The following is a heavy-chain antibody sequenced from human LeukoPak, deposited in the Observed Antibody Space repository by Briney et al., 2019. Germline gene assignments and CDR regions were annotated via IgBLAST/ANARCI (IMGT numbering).Heavy chain of an antibody. Sequence: GGSLRLSCAASGFTFSSCWMHWVRQAPGKGLVWVSRIKYDGSSTNYADSVKGRFTISRDNAKNTLYLQMNSLRAEDTAVYYCTRRGAASDAFDIWGQGTMVTVSS. J-gene: IGHJ3*02. CDR3: TRRGAASDAFDI. V-gene: IGHV3-74*01. D-gene: IGHD3-16*01. CDR1: GFTFSSCW. CDR2: IKYDGSST.